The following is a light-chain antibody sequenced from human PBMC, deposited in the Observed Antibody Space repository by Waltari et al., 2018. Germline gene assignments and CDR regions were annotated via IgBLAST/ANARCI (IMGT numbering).Light chain of an antibody. V-gene: IGLV2-23*02. CDR1: SSDVGRYNR. CDR3: CSYAGSSTFVV. CDR2: EVS. J-gene: IGLJ2*01. Sequence: QSALTQPASVSGSPGPSITISCPGTSSDVGRYNRVSWYEQHPGKAPKFMIYEVSKRPSGVSNRFSGSKSGNTASLTISGLQAEDEADYYCCSYAGSSTFVVFGGGTKLTVL.